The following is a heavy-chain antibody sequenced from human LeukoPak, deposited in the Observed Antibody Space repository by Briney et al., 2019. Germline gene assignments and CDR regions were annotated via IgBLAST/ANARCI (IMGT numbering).Heavy chain of an antibody. J-gene: IGHJ5*02. CDR1: GYTFTGYY. CDR2: INPNSGGT. Sequence: GASVKVSCKTSGYTFTGYYMHWVRQAPGQGFEWMGWINPNSGGTNYAQKFQGRVTMTRDTSISTAYMELSRLTSDDTAVYYCARASFWESPINWFAPWGQGTLVTVSS. V-gene: IGHV1-2*02. D-gene: IGHD3-16*01. CDR3: ARASFWESPINWFAP.